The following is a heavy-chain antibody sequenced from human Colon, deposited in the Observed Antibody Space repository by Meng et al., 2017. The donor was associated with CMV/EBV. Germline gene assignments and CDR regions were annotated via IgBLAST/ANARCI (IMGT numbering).Heavy chain of an antibody. CDR1: GFPFSTQY. V-gene: IGHV1-46*01. D-gene: IGHD2-15*01. CDR3: TRDIVL. J-gene: IGHJ4*02. CDR2: IKPSGGST. Sequence: QVQLVQSGAEVKKPGASVKVSCKASGFPFSTQYIHWVRQATGQGLEWLGIIKPSGGSTGFAQKFQGRVTMTRDTSTSTVYMELSSLRSEDTAMYYCTRDIVLWGQGTLVTVSS.